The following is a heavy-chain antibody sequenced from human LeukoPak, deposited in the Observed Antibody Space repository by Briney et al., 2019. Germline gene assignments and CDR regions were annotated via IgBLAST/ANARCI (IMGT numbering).Heavy chain of an antibody. CDR1: GFTFDDYG. CDR3: ARAGNYYDSSGYDFDY. J-gene: IGHJ4*02. D-gene: IGHD3-22*01. CDR2: INWNGGST. Sequence: GGSLRLSCAASGFTFDDYGMSWVRQAPGKGLEWVSGINWNGGSTGYAGSVKGRFTISRDNAKNSLYLQMNSLRAEDTALYYCARAGNYYDSSGYDFDYWGQGTLVTVSS. V-gene: IGHV3-20*04.